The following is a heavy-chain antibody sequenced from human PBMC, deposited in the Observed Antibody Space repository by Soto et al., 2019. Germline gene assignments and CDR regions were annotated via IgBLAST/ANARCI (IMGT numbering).Heavy chain of an antibody. J-gene: IGHJ6*02. CDR1: GVTFSSYA. CDR3: ARGGEGTVVVARPYYYYGIDG. V-gene: IGHV1-69*01. Sequence: QVQLVQSGAEVKKPGSSVKVSCKASGVTFSSYAISWVRQAPGQGLEWMGGIIPIFGTANYAQKFQGRVTITADESTSTAYMELSSLSSEDTAVYYCARGGEGTVVVARPYYYYGIDGWGQGTTVTVSS. D-gene: IGHD2-21*01. CDR2: IIPIFGTA.